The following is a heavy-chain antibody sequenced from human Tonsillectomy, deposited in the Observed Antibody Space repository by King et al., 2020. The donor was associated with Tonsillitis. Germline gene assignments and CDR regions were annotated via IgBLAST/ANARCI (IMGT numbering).Heavy chain of an antibody. V-gene: IGHV3-30*04. CDR1: GFTFSDHA. Sequence: VQLVESGGGVVQPGRSLRLSCAASGFTFSDHAMHWVRQAPGKGLEWVLAISYDGRNKYYADSVKGRFTISRDNSKNMLYLQMNSLRPEDTAVFYCAREGDCGGDCSLAPLDIWGQGTMVIVSS. D-gene: IGHD2-21*02. J-gene: IGHJ3*02. CDR3: AREGDCGGDCSLAPLDI. CDR2: ISYDGRNK.